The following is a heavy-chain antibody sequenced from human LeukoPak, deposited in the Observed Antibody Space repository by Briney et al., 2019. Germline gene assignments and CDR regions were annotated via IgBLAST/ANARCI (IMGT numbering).Heavy chain of an antibody. CDR3: ARRGKAVDSGNWFDP. J-gene: IGHJ5*02. CDR2: IYYSGST. CDR1: GGSISSYY. Sequence: SETLSLTCTVSGGSISSYYWSWIRQPPGKGLERIGYIYYSGSTNYNPSLKSRVTISVDTSKNQFSLKLSSVTAADTAVYYCARRGKAVDSGNWFDPWGQGTLVTVSS. V-gene: IGHV4-59*08. D-gene: IGHD6-19*01.